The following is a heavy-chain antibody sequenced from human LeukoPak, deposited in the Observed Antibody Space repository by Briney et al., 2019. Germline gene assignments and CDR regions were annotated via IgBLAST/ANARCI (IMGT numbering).Heavy chain of an antibody. CDR3: AKDLMDYDLLTGYYDY. CDR2: IWYDGSNK. J-gene: IGHJ4*02. V-gene: IGHV3-33*06. D-gene: IGHD3-9*01. CDR1: GFTFSSYG. Sequence: PGGSLRLSCAASGFTFSSYGMHWVRQAPGKGLEWVAVIWYDGSNKYYADSVKGRFTISRDNSKNTLYLQMNSLRAEDTAVYYCAKDLMDYDLLTGYYDYWGQGTLVTVSS.